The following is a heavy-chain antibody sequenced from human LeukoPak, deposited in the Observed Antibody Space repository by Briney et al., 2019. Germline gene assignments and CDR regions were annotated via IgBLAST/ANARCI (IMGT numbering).Heavy chain of an antibody. J-gene: IGHJ4*02. Sequence: SEILSLTCSVSVGSISSSYYYWGWIRQPPGKGLEWIGEIYHSGSTNYNPSLKSRVTISVDKSKNQFSLKLSSVTAADTAVYYCARYYYDSSGYQNWGQGTLVTVSS. D-gene: IGHD3-22*01. V-gene: IGHV4-39*07. CDR1: VGSISSSYYY. CDR2: IYHSGST. CDR3: ARYYYDSSGYQN.